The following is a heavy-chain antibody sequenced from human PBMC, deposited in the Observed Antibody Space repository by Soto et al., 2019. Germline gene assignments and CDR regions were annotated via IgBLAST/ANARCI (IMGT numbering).Heavy chain of an antibody. V-gene: IGHV5-51*01. CDR1: GYSFTSYW. D-gene: IGHD1-1*01. CDR3: ARALERQGGYYYYYYGMDV. Sequence: HGESLKISCKGSGYSFTSYWIGWVRQMPGKGLEWMGIIYPGDSDTRYSPSFQGQVTISADKSISTAYLQWGSLKASDTAMYYCARALERQGGYYYYYYGMDVWGQGTTVTVSS. J-gene: IGHJ6*02. CDR2: IYPGDSDT.